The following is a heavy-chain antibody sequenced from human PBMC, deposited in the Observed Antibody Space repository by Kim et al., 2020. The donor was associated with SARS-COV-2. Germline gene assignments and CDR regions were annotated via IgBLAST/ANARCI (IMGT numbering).Heavy chain of an antibody. CDR2: IYYSGST. CDR1: GGSISSSSYY. Sequence: ETLSFTCTVSGGSISSSSYYWGWIRQPPGKGLEWIGSIYYSGSTYYNPSLKSRVTISVDTSKNQFSLKLSSVTAADTAVYYCARHPPGWYFDYWGQGT. V-gene: IGHV4-39*01. J-gene: IGHJ4*02. CDR3: ARHPPGWYFDY. D-gene: IGHD6-19*01.